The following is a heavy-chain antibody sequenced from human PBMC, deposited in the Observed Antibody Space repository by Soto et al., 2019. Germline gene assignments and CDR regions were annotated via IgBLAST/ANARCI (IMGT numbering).Heavy chain of an antibody. J-gene: IGHJ4*02. D-gene: IGHD3-16*01. CDR3: SADLPDWGAYAFDY. CDR2: VKSKVDGGSI. V-gene: IGHV3-15*07. Sequence: EVQLVESGGGLVEPGGSLRLSCAASGFTFNGAWMNWVRQAPGKGLEWVGRVKSKVDGGSIDYAAPARGRFTISRDDSRNTVDLQMNSLSAEDSAMYYCSADLPDWGAYAFDYWGQGTLVTVSS. CDR1: GFTFNGAW.